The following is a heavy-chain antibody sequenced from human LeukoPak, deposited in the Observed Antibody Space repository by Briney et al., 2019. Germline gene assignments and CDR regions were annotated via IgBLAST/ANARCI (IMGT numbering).Heavy chain of an antibody. D-gene: IGHD3-10*01. CDR3: AREKTGPMVRGVTLDY. CDR2: ISAYNGNT. J-gene: IGHJ4*02. V-gene: IGHV1-18*04. CDR1: GYTFTSYG. Sequence: VSVKVSCKASGYTFTSYGISWVRQAPGQGLEWMGWISAYNGNTNYAQKLQGRVTMTTDTSTSTAYMELRSLRSDDTAVYYCAREKTGPMVRGVTLDYWGQGTLVTVSS.